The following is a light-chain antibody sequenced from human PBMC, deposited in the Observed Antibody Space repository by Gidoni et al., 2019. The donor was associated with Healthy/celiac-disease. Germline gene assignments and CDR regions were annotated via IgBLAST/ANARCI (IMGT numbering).Light chain of an antibody. V-gene: IGKV3-20*01. CDR2: GAS. CDR1: KSVSSSY. CDR3: QQYGSSPRT. J-gene: IGKJ1*01. Sequence: TVLTPPPGTLSLSPGERATRSCRASKSVSSSYLAWYQQKPGQAHRLLIYGASRMATGIPDRFSGCGSVTDFTLTISRLEPEDFAVYYCQQYGSSPRTFGQGTKVEIK.